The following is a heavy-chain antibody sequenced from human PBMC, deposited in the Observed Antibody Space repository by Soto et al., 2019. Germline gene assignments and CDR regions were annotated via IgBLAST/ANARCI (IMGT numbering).Heavy chain of an antibody. CDR2: IYYSGRT. D-gene: IGHD2-21*01. V-gene: IGHV4-59*01. Sequence: QVQLQESGPGLVKPSETLSLTCTVSGGSISSYYWSWIRQPPGKGLEWIGYIYYSGRTNYNPSLKSRVTISVDTSKNQFSLKLSSVTAADTAVYYCARVLRWYGTYYYYYMDVCGKGTTVTVSS. J-gene: IGHJ6*03. CDR3: ARVLRWYGTYYYYYMDV. CDR1: GGSISSYY.